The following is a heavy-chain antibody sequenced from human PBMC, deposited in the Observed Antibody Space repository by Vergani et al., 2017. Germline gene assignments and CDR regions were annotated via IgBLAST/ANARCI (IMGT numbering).Heavy chain of an antibody. V-gene: IGHV3-21*01. CDR1: GFTFSSYS. CDR3: ARDRGITMVYYGMDV. Sequence: EVQLVASGGGLVKPGGSLRLSCAASGFTFSSYSMNWVRQAPGKGLEWVSSIISSSSYIYYADSVTGRFTISRDNAKNSLYLQMNSLRAEDTAVYYCARDRGITMVYYGMDVWGQGTTVTVSS. CDR2: IISSSSYI. D-gene: IGHD3-10*01. J-gene: IGHJ6*02.